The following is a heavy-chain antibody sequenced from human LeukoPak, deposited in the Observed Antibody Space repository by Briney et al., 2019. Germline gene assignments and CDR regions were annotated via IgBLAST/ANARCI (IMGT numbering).Heavy chain of an antibody. CDR3: AKDPSCSSTSCYFDY. Sequence: GGSLRLSCAASGFTFSSYAMSWVRQAPGRGLEWVSAISGSGGSTYYADSVKGRFTISRDNSKNTLYLQMNSLRAEDTAVYYCAKDPSCSSTSCYFDYWGQGTLVTVSS. CDR2: ISGSGGST. J-gene: IGHJ4*02. V-gene: IGHV3-23*01. D-gene: IGHD2-2*01. CDR1: GFTFSSYA.